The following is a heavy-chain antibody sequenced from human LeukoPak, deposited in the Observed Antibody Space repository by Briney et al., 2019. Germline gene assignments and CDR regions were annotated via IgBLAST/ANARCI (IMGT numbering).Heavy chain of an antibody. CDR1: GYTFTSYG. D-gene: IGHD6-19*01. CDR3: ARDDSSGWINDY. Sequence: SVKVSCKASGYTFTSYGISWVRQAPGQGLEWMGGIIPIFGTANYAQKFQGRVTITADKSTSTAYMELSSLRSEDTAVYYCARDDSSGWINDYWGQGTLVTVSS. V-gene: IGHV1-69*06. J-gene: IGHJ4*02. CDR2: IIPIFGTA.